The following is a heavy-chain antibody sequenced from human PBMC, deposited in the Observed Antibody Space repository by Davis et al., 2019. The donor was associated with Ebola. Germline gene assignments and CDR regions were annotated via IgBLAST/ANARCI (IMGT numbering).Heavy chain of an antibody. V-gene: IGHV4-61*01. D-gene: IGHD3-10*01. CDR2: IYYSGST. J-gene: IGHJ6*02. Sequence: SETLSLTCTVSGGSVSSGSYYWSWIRQPPEKGLEWVGYIYYSGSTYYNPSLKSRVTISVDTSKNQFSLKLSSVTAADTAVYYCARDLRYYYYGMDVWGQGTTVTVSS. CDR3: ARDLRYYYYGMDV. CDR1: GGSVSSGSYY.